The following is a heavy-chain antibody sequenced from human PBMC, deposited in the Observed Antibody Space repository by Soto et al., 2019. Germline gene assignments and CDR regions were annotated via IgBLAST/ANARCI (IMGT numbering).Heavy chain of an antibody. V-gene: IGHV4-59*01. J-gene: IGHJ6*02. Sequence: SETLSLTCTFSGCSISSYYWSWIRQPPGKGLEWIGYMYNTGSTIYNPSLKSRVTISVDTSKNQFSLKLNSVTAADTAVYYCARDPPYYDFRLVVWGQGTTVTVSS. CDR2: MYNTGST. D-gene: IGHD3-3*01. CDR3: ARDPPYYDFRLVV. CDR1: GCSISSYY.